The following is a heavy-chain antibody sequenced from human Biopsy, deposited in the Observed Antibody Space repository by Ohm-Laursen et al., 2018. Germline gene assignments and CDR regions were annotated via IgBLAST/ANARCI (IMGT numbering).Heavy chain of an antibody. Sequence: TLSLTCTVSGGSISSYYWNWIRQPPGKGLEWIGYIYYSGTTDYSPSLKSRVTISIDKSKNQFFLKLSSVTAEDTAVYYCARDLNNPYYFDYWGQGTLVTVSS. D-gene: IGHD1-14*01. CDR3: ARDLNNPYYFDY. CDR2: IYYSGTT. CDR1: GGSISSYY. J-gene: IGHJ4*02. V-gene: IGHV4-59*01.